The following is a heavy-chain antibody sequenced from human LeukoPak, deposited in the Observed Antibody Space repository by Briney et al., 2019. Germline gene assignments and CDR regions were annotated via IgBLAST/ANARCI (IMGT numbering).Heavy chain of an antibody. CDR3: AKEGGYRAGAWFAS. CDR2: ISSSSTI. Sequence: GGSLRLSCAASGFTFSMYSMNWVRQAPGKGLEWVSYISSSSTIYYADSVKGRFTITRDNSNNMLYLQMNGLRAEDSALYFCAKEGGYRAGAWFASWGQGTLVTVSS. CDR1: GFTFSMYS. V-gene: IGHV3-48*04. D-gene: IGHD5-12*01. J-gene: IGHJ5*01.